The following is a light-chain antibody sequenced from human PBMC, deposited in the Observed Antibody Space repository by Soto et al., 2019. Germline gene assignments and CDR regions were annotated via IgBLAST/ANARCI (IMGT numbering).Light chain of an antibody. CDR1: SSDVGGYNY. J-gene: IGLJ3*02. V-gene: IGLV2-14*03. Sequence: QSVLTQPASVSGSPGQSITISFTGTSSDVGGYNYVSWFQQHPGKAPKLKIYEVGNRPSGVSNRFSGSKSGYTASLTISELQAEDEADYYCTSFTSSSTWVFGGGTKVTVL. CDR3: TSFTSSSTWV. CDR2: EVG.